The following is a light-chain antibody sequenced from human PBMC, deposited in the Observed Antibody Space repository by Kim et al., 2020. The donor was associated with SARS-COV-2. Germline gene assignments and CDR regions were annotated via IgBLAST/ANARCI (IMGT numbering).Light chain of an antibody. J-gene: IGLJ1*01. V-gene: IGLV1-44*01. CDR1: SSNIGSNT. CDR3: AACDDSLNGL. Sequence: GQRVTISWSGGSSNIGSNTVNWYQQFPGTAPKLLIYSNDQRPSGVPDRFSGSKSGTSASLVISGLQSEDEAVYYCAACDDSLNGLFGTGTKVTVL. CDR2: SND.